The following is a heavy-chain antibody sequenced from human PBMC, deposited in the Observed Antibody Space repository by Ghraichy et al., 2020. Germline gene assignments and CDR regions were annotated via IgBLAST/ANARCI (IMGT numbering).Heavy chain of an antibody. V-gene: IGHV3-53*01. Sequence: GGSLRLSCAASGFTVSSNYMSWVRQAPGKGLEWVSVIYSGGSTYYADSGKGRFTISRDNSKNTLYLQMNSLRAEDTAVYYCAKLFPRIVVVPAAGMDVWGQGTTVTVSS. CDR2: IYSGGST. CDR3: AKLFPRIVVVPAAGMDV. CDR1: GFTVSSNY. D-gene: IGHD2-2*01. J-gene: IGHJ6*02.